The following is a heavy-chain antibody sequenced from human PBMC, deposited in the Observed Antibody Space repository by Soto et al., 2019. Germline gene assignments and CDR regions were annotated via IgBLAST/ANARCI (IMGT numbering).Heavy chain of an antibody. CDR1: GGTFSSYT. J-gene: IGHJ4*02. D-gene: IGHD5-18*01. CDR3: ARVGYSYGYGY. V-gene: IGHV1-18*01. CDR2: IIAYNGNT. Sequence: ASVKVSCKASGGTFSSYTISWVRQAPGQGLEWMGRIIAYNGNTNYAQKLQGRVTMTTDKSTSTAYMELRSLRSDDTAVYYCARVGYSYGYGYWGQGTLVTVSS.